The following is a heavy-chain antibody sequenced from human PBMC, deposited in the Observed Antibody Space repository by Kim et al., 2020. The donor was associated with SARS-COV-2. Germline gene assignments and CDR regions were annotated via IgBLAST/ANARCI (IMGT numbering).Heavy chain of an antibody. J-gene: IGHJ4*02. CDR3: ARTAPSDGYNFLNFDY. D-gene: IGHD5-12*01. V-gene: IGHV3-7*01. Sequence: GGSLRLSCAASGFTFSSYWMSWVRQAPGKGLEWVANIKQDGSEKYYVDSVKGRFTISRDNAKNSLYLQMNSLRAEDTAVYYCARTAPSDGYNFLNFDYWGQGTLVTVSS. CDR2: IKQDGSEK. CDR1: GFTFSSYW.